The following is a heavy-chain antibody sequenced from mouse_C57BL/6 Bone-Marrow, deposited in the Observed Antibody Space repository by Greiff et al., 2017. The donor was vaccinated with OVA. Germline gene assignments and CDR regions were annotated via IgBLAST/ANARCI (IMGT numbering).Heavy chain of an antibody. V-gene: IGHV14-2*01. CDR2: IDPEDGET. J-gene: IGHJ1*03. CDR3: AFTTGGYFDV. CDR1: GFNIKDYY. Sequence: EVKLLESGAELVKPGASVKLSCTASGFNIKDYYMHWVKQRTEKGLEWIGRIDPEDGETKYAPKFQGKATITADTSSNTAYLQLSSLTSEDTAVYYCAFTTGGYFDVWGTGTTVTVSS.